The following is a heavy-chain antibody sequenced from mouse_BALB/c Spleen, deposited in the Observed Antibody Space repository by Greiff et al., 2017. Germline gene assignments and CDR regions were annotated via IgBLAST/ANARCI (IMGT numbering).Heavy chain of an antibody. CDR2: IWSGGST. Sequence: QVHVKQSGPGLVQPSQSLSITCTVSGFSLTSYGVHWVRQSPGKGLEWLGVIWSGGSTDYNAAFISRLSISKDNSKSQVFFKMNSLQANDTAIYYCARTFHYYGIYAMDYWGQGTSVTVSS. V-gene: IGHV2-2*02. CDR3: ARTFHYYGIYAMDY. CDR1: GFSLTSYG. J-gene: IGHJ4*01. D-gene: IGHD1-2*01.